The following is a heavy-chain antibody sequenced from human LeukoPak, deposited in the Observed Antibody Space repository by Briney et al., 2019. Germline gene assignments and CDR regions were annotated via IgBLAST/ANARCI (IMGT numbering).Heavy chain of an antibody. D-gene: IGHD2-21*02. CDR2: ISGSGAST. CDR1: GFTFSTYA. Sequence: GGSLRLSCAASGFTFSTYAMSWVRQAPGKGLEWVSAISGSGASTYYADSVKGRFTISRDNSKNTLYLQMSSLRAEDTAVYYCAKDPVTAIPYYFDYWGQGTLVTVSS. CDR3: AKDPVTAIPYYFDY. J-gene: IGHJ4*02. V-gene: IGHV3-23*01.